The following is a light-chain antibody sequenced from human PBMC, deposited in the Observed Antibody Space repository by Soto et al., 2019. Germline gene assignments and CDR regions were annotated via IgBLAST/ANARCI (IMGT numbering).Light chain of an antibody. V-gene: IGKV1-5*01. CDR1: QSISSW. J-gene: IGKJ1*01. CDR3: QQYNSYSPLWT. CDR2: DAS. Sequence: DIQMTQSPSTLSASVGVRVTITCRASQSISSWLAWYQQKPGKAPKLLIYDASSLESGVPSRFSGSGSGTEFTLTISSLQPDDFATYYCQQYNSYSPLWTFGQGTKVEIK.